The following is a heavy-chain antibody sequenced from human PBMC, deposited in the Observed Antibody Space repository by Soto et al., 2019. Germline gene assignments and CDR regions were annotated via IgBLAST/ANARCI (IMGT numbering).Heavy chain of an antibody. Sequence: GGSLRLSCAASGFTFSSYAMSWVRQAPGKGLEWVSAISGGGGSTYYADSVKGRFTISRDSSKNTLYLQRNSLRAEDTAVYYWAKDRDRTTHGDYSSGWFQHWGQGTLVTVSS. D-gene: IGHD6-19*01. J-gene: IGHJ1*01. CDR1: GFTFSSYA. CDR2: ISGGGGST. V-gene: IGHV3-23*01. CDR3: AKDRDRTTHGDYSSGWFQH.